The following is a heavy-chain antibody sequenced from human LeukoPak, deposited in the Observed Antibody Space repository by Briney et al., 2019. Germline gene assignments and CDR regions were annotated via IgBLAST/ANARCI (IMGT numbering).Heavy chain of an antibody. CDR3: AKGAGGYDILTGYYSLYGMDV. D-gene: IGHD3-9*01. Sequence: GGSLRHSCAASGFTFSSYAMSWVRQAPGKGLEWVSAISGSGGSTYYADSVKGRFTISRDNSKNTLYLQMNSLRAEDTAVYYCAKGAGGYDILTGYYSLYGMDVWGQGTTVTVSS. J-gene: IGHJ6*02. CDR2: ISGSGGST. V-gene: IGHV3-23*01. CDR1: GFTFSSYA.